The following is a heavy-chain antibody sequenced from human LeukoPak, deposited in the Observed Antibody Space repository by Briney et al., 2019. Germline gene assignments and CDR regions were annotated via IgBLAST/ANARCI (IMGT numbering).Heavy chain of an antibody. CDR2: IKQDGSEK. CDR3: ARVPRSYYYYYYMDV. J-gene: IGHJ6*03. CDR1: GFTFSSYW. Sequence: GGSLRLSCAASGFTFSSYWMSWVRQAPGKGLEWVANIKQDGSEKYYVDSVKGRFTISRDNAKNSLYLQMNSLRAEDTAVCYCARVPRSYYYYYYMDVWGEGTTVTVSS. V-gene: IGHV3-7*03.